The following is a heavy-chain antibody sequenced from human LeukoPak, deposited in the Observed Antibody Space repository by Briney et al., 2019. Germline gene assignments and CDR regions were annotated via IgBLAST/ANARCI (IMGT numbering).Heavy chain of an antibody. CDR3: ARECCSGGSCFDY. Sequence: SVKVSCKAAGGTFSSYTISWVRQAPGQGLEWMGRIIPILGIANYAQKFQGRVTITADKSTSTAYMELSSLRSEDTAVYYCARECCSGGSCFDYWGQGTLVTVSS. J-gene: IGHJ4*02. CDR1: GGTFSSYT. V-gene: IGHV1-69*04. D-gene: IGHD2-15*01. CDR2: IIPILGIA.